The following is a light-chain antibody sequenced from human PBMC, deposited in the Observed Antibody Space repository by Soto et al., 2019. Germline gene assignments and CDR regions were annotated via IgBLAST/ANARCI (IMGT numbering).Light chain of an antibody. Sequence: DIVMTQSAHALALSLGDGATINWRSSQSVSRNYLAWFQHTPGQAPRLLIYAASSRATGIPARFSGSGSGTDFTLTISSLEPEDFAIYYCQQRKSWPLTFGGGTKVDIK. V-gene: IGKV3-11*01. J-gene: IGKJ4*01. CDR2: AAS. CDR1: QSVSRNY. CDR3: QQRKSWPLT.